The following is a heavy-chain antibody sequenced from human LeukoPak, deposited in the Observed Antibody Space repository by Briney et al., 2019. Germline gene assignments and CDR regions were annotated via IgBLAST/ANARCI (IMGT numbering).Heavy chain of an antibody. D-gene: IGHD3-22*01. J-gene: IGHJ4*02. Sequence: PGGSLRLSCAASRFTFSGSAMHWIRQASGKGLEWVGRIRSKANSYATAYAASVKGRFTISRDDSKNTAYLQMNSLKTEDTAVYYCTRHTGYYDSSGYYYFDYWGQGTLVTVSS. CDR1: RFTFSGSA. V-gene: IGHV3-73*01. CDR3: TRHTGYYDSSGYYYFDY. CDR2: IRSKANSYAT.